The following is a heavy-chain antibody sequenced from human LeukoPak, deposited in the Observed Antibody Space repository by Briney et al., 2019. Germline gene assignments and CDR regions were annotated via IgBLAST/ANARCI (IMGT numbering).Heavy chain of an antibody. CDR1: GYTFTGYY. CDR3: AGVSGLVVHYGGNSLFDY. V-gene: IGHV1-2*02. J-gene: IGHJ4*02. Sequence: GASVKVSCKASGYTFTGYYIHWVRQAPGQGLEWMGWINPNSGGTNYAQKFQGRVTMTRDTSISTAYMELSRLRSDDTAVYYCAGVSGLVVHYGGNSLFDYWGQGTLVTVSS. CDR2: INPNSGGT. D-gene: IGHD4-23*01.